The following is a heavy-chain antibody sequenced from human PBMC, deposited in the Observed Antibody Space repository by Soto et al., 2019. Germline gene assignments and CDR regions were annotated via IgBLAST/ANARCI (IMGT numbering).Heavy chain of an antibody. CDR1: GFTFSSYS. J-gene: IGHJ6*02. D-gene: IGHD1-1*01. Sequence: EVQLVESGGGLVQPGGSLRLSCAASGFTFSSYSMNWVRQAPGKGLEWVSYISSSSSTIYYADSVKGRFTISRDNAKNSAYLQMNSMRDEDTAVYYCARDTLRRLESMKMYYYYGMDVWGHGTTVTVSS. CDR3: ARDTLRRLESMKMYYYYGMDV. CDR2: ISSSSSTI. V-gene: IGHV3-48*02.